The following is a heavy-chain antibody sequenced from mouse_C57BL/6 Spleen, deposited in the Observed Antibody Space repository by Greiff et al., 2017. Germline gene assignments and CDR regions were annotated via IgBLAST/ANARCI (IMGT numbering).Heavy chain of an antibody. CDR3: ARSGGGYYLNYYAMDY. CDR2: IYPGDGDT. J-gene: IGHJ4*01. V-gene: IGHV1-82*01. CDR1: GYAFSSSW. Sequence: QVQLQQSGPELVKPGASVKISCKASGYAFSSSWMNWVKQRPGKGLEWIGRIYPGDGDTNYNGKFKGKATLTADKSSSTAYMQLSSLTSEDSAVYFCARSGGGYYLNYYAMDYWGQGTSVTVSS. D-gene: IGHD2-3*01.